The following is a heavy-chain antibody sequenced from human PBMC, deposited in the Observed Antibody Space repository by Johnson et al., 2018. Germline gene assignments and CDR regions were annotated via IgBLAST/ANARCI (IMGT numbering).Heavy chain of an antibody. Sequence: QVQLVQSGAEVKKPGSSVKVSCKASGGTFSSYTISWVRQAPGQGLEWMGRIIPILGIANYAQKFQGRVTITADKSTSTAYMERSSLRSEDTAVYYCARGKSSSGPGHWGQGTLVTVSS. D-gene: IGHD6-19*01. V-gene: IGHV1-69*04. J-gene: IGHJ1*01. CDR2: IIPILGIA. CDR1: GGTFSSYT. CDR3: ARGKSSSGPGH.